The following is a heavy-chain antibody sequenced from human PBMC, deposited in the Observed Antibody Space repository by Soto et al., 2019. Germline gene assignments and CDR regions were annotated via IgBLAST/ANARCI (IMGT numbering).Heavy chain of an antibody. Sequence: EVQLVESGGGLIQPGGSLRLSCEASGFTFSSNGMNWVRQAPGKGLEWVSLIWTSGSTAYSDSVKGRFTISRDNSKSALYLHMSSLRAEDTAVYYCATRPLLRGAPWGQGTMVTVSS. D-gene: IGHD3-16*01. J-gene: IGHJ3*01. CDR2: IWTSGST. CDR3: ATRPLLRGAP. V-gene: IGHV3-53*01. CDR1: GFTFSSNG.